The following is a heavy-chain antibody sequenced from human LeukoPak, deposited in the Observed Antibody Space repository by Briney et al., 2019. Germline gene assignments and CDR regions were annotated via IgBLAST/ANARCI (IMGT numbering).Heavy chain of an antibody. D-gene: IGHD6-6*01. V-gene: IGHV3-23*01. CDR3: ANWGAARNLLSFDY. Sequence: PGGSLSLSCAASGFTFNNCGMSWVRQAPGKGLEWVSTISGSGNSTYYADSVKGRFTISRDNSKNTLYLQVNSLRAEDTAIYYCANWGAARNLLSFDYWGQGTLVTVSS. CDR2: ISGSGNST. J-gene: IGHJ4*02. CDR1: GFTFNNCG.